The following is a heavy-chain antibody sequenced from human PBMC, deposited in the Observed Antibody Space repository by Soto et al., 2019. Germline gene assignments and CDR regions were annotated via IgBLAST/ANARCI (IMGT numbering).Heavy chain of an antibody. CDR3: ARLTCPSSSCHFDY. Sequence: PSETLSLTCTVSGGSISSSSYYWGWIRQPPGKGLEWIGSIYYSGSTYYNPSLKSRVTISVDTSKNQFSLKLSSVTAADTAVYYCARLTCPSSSCHFDYWGQGTLVTVSS. CDR2: IYYSGST. V-gene: IGHV4-39*01. J-gene: IGHJ4*02. D-gene: IGHD6-13*01. CDR1: GGSISSSSYY.